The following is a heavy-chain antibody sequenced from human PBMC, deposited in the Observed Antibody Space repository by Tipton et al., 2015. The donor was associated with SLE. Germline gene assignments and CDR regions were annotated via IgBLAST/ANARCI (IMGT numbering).Heavy chain of an antibody. D-gene: IGHD2-15*01. J-gene: IGHJ4*02. CDR3: ARDPLSRGPDY. V-gene: IGHV4-59*12. CDR1: GGSISSYY. Sequence: TLSLTCTVSGGSISSYYWSWIRQPPGKGLEWIGYIYYSGSTNYNPSLKSRVTISVDTSKNQFSLKLSSVTAADTAVYYCARDPLSRGPDYWGQGTLVTVSS. CDR2: IYYSGST.